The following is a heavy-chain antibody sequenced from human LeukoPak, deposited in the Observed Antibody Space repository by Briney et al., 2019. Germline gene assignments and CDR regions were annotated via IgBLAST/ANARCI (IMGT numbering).Heavy chain of an antibody. J-gene: IGHJ4*02. Sequence: QPGGSLRLSCAASGFTFDDYAMHWVRQAPGKGLEWVSGISWNSGSIGYADSVKGRFTISRDNAKNSLYLQMNSLRAEDTAVYYCARLRLQYQLMETNDYWGQGTLVTVSS. CDR3: ARLRLQYQLMETNDY. D-gene: IGHD2-2*01. CDR1: GFTFDDYA. V-gene: IGHV3-9*01. CDR2: ISWNSGSI.